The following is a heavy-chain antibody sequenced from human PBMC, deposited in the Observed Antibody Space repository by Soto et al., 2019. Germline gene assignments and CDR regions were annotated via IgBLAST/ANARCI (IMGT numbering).Heavy chain of an antibody. Sequence: SETLSLTCTVSGGSISSGGYYWSWIRQHPGKGLEWIGYIYYSGSTYYNPSLKSRVTISVDTSKNQFSLKLSSVTAADTAVYYCASSGPLLSADDAFDIWGQGTMVTVSS. V-gene: IGHV4-31*03. J-gene: IGHJ3*02. CDR2: IYYSGST. CDR1: GGSISSGGYY. CDR3: ASSGPLLSADDAFDI. D-gene: IGHD3-10*01.